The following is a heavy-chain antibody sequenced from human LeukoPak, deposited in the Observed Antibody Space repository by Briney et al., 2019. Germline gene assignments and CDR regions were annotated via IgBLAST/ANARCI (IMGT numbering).Heavy chain of an antibody. CDR1: GYTFTSYG. CDR3: ARSITMVRGVIIGYDY. V-gene: IGHV1-18*01. D-gene: IGHD3-10*01. CDR2: ISAYNGNT. Sequence: GASVTVSCTASGYTFTSYGISWVRQAPGQGLEWMGRISAYNGNTNYAQKLQGRVTMTTDTSTSTAYMELRSLRSDDTAVYYCARSITMVRGVIIGYDYWGQGTLVTVSS. J-gene: IGHJ4*02.